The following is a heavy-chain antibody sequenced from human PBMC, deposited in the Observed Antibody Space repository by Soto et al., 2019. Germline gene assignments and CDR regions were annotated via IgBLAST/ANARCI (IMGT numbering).Heavy chain of an antibody. CDR3: ARVKGIIYYYAMDV. Sequence: LSLTCTVSGGSISSGDYYWSWIRQPPGKGLEWIGYIFYSGSTYYSPSLKSRVTISVATSENQFSLKLSSVTAADTAVYYCARVKGIIYYYAMDVWGQGTTVTVSS. V-gene: IGHV4-30-4*01. D-gene: IGHD3-10*01. CDR1: GGSISSGDYY. J-gene: IGHJ6*02. CDR2: IFYSGST.